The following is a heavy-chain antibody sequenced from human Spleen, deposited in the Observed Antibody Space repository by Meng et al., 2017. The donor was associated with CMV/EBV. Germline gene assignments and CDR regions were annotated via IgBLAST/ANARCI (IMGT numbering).Heavy chain of an antibody. Sequence: FRCYAIRWVRQAPGQGLEWMGGIIPIFGTANYAQKFQGRVTITTVESTSTASMELSSLRSEDTAVYYCARGPDCSSTSCYTGYFDYWGQGTLVTAPQ. CDR3: ARGPDCSSTSCYTGYFDY. V-gene: IGHV1-69*05. J-gene: IGHJ4*02. D-gene: IGHD2-2*02. CDR2: IIPIFGTA. CDR1: FRCYA.